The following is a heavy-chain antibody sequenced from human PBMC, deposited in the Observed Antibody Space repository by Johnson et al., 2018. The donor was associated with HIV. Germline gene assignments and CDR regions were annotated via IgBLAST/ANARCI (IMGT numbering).Heavy chain of an antibody. CDR2: ISNDGSNK. CDR1: GFTLSNNA. J-gene: IGHJ3*02. CDR3: ARIHNTMIVVIFDAFDI. V-gene: IGHV3-30*01. D-gene: IGHD3-22*01. Sequence: QVQLVESGGGLVQPGGSLRLSCAASGFTLSNNALHWVRQAPGKGLEWLAVISNDGSNKYYADSVKGRFSISRDNSKNIVYLQMNSLRAEDTAVYYCARIHNTMIVVIFDAFDIWGQGTMVTVSS.